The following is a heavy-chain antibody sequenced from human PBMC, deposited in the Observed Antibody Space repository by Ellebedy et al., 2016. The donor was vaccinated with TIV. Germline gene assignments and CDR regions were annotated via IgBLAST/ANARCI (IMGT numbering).Heavy chain of an antibody. V-gene: IGHV4-34*01. J-gene: IGHJ4*02. CDR1: GGSFSGYY. CDR3: ARGPIGLDY. Sequence: SETLSLTCAVYGGSFSGYYWSWIRQPPGKGLEWIGEINHSGSTNYNPSLKSRVTISVDTSKNQFSLKLSSVTAADTAVYYCARGPIGLDYWGQGTLVTVSS. CDR2: INHSGST.